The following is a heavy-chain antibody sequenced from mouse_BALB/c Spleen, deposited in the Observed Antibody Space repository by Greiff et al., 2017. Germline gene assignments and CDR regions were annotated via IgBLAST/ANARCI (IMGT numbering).Heavy chain of an antibody. V-gene: IGHV5-17*02. CDR2: ISSGSSTI. CDR1: GFTFSSFG. Sequence: EVQLVESGGGLVQPGGSRKLSCAASGFTFSSFGMHWVRQAPEKGLEWVAYISSGSSTIYYADTVKGRFTISRDNPKNTLFLQMTSLRSEDTAMYYCARSNYGSSPFAYWGQGTLVTVAA. D-gene: IGHD1-1*01. CDR3: ARSNYGSSPFAY. J-gene: IGHJ3*01.